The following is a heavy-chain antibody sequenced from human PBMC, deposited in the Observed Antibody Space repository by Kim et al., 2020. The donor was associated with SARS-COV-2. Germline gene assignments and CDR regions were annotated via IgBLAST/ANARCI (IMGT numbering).Heavy chain of an antibody. J-gene: IGHJ5*02. CDR2: IYHSGST. Sequence: SETLSLTCGVSGDSISSNNWWSWVRQPPGKGLEWIGEIYHSGSTNYNPSLKSRVTISVDKSKHQFSLKLNSVTAADTAVYYCARCPGDSTSFSFDPWGQGTLVTVSS. CDR1: GDSISSNNW. CDR3: ARCPGDSTSFSFDP. D-gene: IGHD6-6*01. V-gene: IGHV4-4*02.